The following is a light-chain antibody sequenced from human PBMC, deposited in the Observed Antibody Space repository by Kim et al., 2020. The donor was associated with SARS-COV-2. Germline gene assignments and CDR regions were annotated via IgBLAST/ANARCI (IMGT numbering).Light chain of an antibody. CDR2: GKN. CDR1: SLRSYY. V-gene: IGLV3-19*01. J-gene: IGLJ1*01. Sequence: LGQTVRITCHGESLRSYYASWYQQKPGQAPVLVIYGKNNRPSGIPDRFSGSSSGNTASLTITGAQAEDEADYYCNSRDSSGNHHYVFGTGTKVTVL. CDR3: NSRDSSGNHHYV.